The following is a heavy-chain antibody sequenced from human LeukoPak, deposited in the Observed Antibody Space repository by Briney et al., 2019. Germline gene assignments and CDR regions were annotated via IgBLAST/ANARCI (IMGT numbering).Heavy chain of an antibody. CDR1: GGSISSYY. CDR2: IFHSGST. CDR3: ARERSYSYYMDV. J-gene: IGHJ6*03. Sequence: SETLSLTCTVSGGSISSYYWSWVRQPPGKGLEWIGYIFHSGSTYYNPSLKSQFTMSIDRSKNQFSLRLNSVTAADTAVYYCARERSYSYYMDVWGIGTTVTVSS. V-gene: IGHV4-59*12.